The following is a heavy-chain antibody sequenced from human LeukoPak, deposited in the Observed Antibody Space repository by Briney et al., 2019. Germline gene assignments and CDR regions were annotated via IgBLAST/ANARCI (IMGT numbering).Heavy chain of an antibody. CDR1: GFSFSIDG. V-gene: IGHV3-33*01. J-gene: IGHJ6*04. Sequence: GGSLRLSCAAPGFSFSIDGMHWVRQAPGQGLEWVAVIWYDGSIQYYADSVKGRFTISRDNSKNTLDLQMNSLRAEDTALYYCAREMRAPTYSYGMDVWGEGTTVTVSP. CDR2: IWYDGSIQ. CDR3: AREMRAPTYSYGMDV.